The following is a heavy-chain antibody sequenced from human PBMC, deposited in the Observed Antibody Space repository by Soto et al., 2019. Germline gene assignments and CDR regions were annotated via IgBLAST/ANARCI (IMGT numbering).Heavy chain of an antibody. CDR3: AHAYGGTSWPNDAFDV. V-gene: IGHV2-5*02. J-gene: IGHJ3*01. CDR1: GFSFSADGVG. D-gene: IGHD2-2*01. Sequence: QITLKESGPTLVKPTQTLTLTCIFSGFSFSADGVGVGWIRQPPGKALEWLALIYWDDDTRYSPSLKSRLTITKATSKNPVLLTMTTMDPVDTATYSCAHAYGGTSWPNDAFDVWGQGTVVTVSS. CDR2: IYWDDDT.